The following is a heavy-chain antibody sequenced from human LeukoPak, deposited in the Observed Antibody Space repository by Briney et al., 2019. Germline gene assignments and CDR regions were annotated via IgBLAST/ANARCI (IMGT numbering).Heavy chain of an antibody. Sequence: GGSLRLSCVAPGYTFSRPTMHSVRQAPGRGLERVAHILHDGSKKYYADYWKGRFTISRDNSKNKRYLQRKSLKAKDRVGYNCAKIKWEILSFAYWSQGSLVTV. V-gene: IGHV3-30*04. CDR2: ILHDGSKK. CDR1: GYTFSRPT. D-gene: IGHD1-26*01. CDR3: AKIKWEILSFAY. J-gene: IGHJ4*02.